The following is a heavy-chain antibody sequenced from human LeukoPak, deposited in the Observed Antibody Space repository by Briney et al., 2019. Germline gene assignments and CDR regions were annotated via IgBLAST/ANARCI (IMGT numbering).Heavy chain of an antibody. Sequence: GGSLRLSCEASGLTFSAYEMNWVRQAPGKGREWISKISRAGYIQNYAHSVTGRFTISRDNAKNSVYLQMNSRRAEDTAVYYCARNPDYDFWGRGGMDVWGQGTTVIVSS. V-gene: IGHV3-48*03. CDR2: ISRAGYIQ. CDR1: GLTFSAYE. J-gene: IGHJ6*02. D-gene: IGHD3-3*01. CDR3: ARNPDYDFWGRGGMDV.